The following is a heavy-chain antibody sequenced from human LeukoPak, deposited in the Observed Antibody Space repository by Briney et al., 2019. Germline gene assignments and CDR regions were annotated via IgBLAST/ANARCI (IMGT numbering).Heavy chain of an antibody. CDR3: ARDGGGLRYAGPLDY. V-gene: IGHV1-69*05. CDR2: IIPIFGTA. D-gene: IGHD4-17*01. CDR1: GGTFSSYA. J-gene: IGHJ4*02. Sequence: SVKVSCKASGGTFSSYAISWVRQAPGQGLERMGRIIPIFGTANYAQKFQGRVTITTDESTSTAYMELSSLRSEDTAVYYCARDGGGLRYAGPLDYWGQGTLVTVSS.